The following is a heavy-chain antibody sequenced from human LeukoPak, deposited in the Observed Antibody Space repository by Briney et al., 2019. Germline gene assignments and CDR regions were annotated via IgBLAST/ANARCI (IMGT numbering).Heavy chain of an antibody. Sequence: PGGSLRPSCAASGFTFGDHYMDWVRQAPGKGLEWVGRIRNKANSYTTEYAASVKGRFTISRDDSKNSLYLQMNSLKTEDTAVYYCARVRYYLDYWGQGTLVTVSS. J-gene: IGHJ4*02. V-gene: IGHV3-72*01. CDR2: IRNKANSYTT. D-gene: IGHD3-9*01. CDR3: ARVRYYLDY. CDR1: GFTFGDHY.